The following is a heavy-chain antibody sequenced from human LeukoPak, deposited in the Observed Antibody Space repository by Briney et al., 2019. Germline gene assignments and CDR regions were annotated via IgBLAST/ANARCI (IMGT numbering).Heavy chain of an antibody. CDR1: GFTFSDYY. CDR2: ISNSGRTI. CDR3: ARSPIAAFDI. D-gene: IGHD2-21*01. J-gene: IGHJ3*02. Sequence: PGGSLRLSCAASGFTFSDYYMSWIRQAPGKGLEWVAYISNSGRTIYYADSVKGRLAISRDNAKHSLFLQMSTLRADDTAIYYCARSPIAAFDIWGQGTMVTVSS. V-gene: IGHV3-11*01.